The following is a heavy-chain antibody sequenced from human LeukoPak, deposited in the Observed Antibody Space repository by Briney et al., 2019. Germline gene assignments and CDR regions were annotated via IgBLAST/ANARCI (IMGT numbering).Heavy chain of an antibody. CDR3: ARGLRYFDWNSGY. V-gene: IGHV4-34*01. J-gene: IGHJ4*02. CDR1: GFSFSNYA. D-gene: IGHD3-9*01. CDR2: INHSGST. Sequence: GSLRLSCAASGFSFSNYAMSWIRQPPGKGLEWIGEINHSGSTNYNPSLKSRVTISVDTSKNQFSLKLSSVTAADTAVYYCARGLRYFDWNSGYWGQGTLVTVSS.